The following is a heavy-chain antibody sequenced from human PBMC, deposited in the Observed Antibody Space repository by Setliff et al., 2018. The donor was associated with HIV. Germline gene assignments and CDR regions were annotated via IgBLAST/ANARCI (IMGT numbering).Heavy chain of an antibody. V-gene: IGHV1-69*10. J-gene: IGHJ1*01. CDR2: VTPALYLT. CDR3: ATDPGYSSTWYSESFQH. Sequence: SVKVSCKASGGNFRFYAFSWVRQAPGQGLEWMGGVTPALYLTTHAEKFQSRVTFTTDDSTSSVCMELSSLRSDDTAMYYCATDPGYSSTWYSESFQHWGQGTVVTVSS. CDR1: GGNFRFYA. D-gene: IGHD6-13*01.